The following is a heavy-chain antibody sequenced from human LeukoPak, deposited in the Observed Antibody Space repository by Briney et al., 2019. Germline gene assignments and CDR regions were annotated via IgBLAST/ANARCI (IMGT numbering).Heavy chain of an antibody. CDR3: ARGTIQWQLCRSSYFDY. CDR1: GGSFSGYY. CDR2: INHSGRT. V-gene: IGHV4-34*01. Sequence: PWETLSLTCAVCGGSFSGYYWSWLRQPPGKGLEWIADINHSGRTNDSPSLKSRVTISVDTSKNQFSLKLSSLTAADTAVYYCARGTIQWQLCRSSYFDYWRQGTLVTVSS. J-gene: IGHJ4*02. D-gene: IGHD1-26*01.